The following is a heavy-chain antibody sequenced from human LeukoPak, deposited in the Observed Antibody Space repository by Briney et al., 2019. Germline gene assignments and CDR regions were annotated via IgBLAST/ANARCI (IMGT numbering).Heavy chain of an antibody. CDR3: ARAGHLCFGEFYYYYYYGMDV. CDR1: GDSVSSNSAA. J-gene: IGHJ6*02. V-gene: IGHV6-1*01. CDR2: TYYRSKWYN. D-gene: IGHD3-10*01. Sequence: SQTLSLTCAISGDSVSSNSAAWNWIRQSPSRGLEWLGRTYYRSKWYNDYAVSVKSRITINPNTSKNQFSLQLNSVTPEDTAVYYCARAGHLCFGEFYYYYYYGMDVWGQGTTVTVSS.